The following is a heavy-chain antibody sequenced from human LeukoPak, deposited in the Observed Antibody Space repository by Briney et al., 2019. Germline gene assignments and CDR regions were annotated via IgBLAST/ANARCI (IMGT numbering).Heavy chain of an antibody. CDR2: IYYSGTT. CDR3: ASLIRGYSYGPFGY. CDR1: GGSISSSSYY. D-gene: IGHD5-18*01. J-gene: IGHJ4*02. Sequence: SETLSLTCTVSGGSISSSSYYWGWIRQPPGKGLEWIGYIYYSGTTNYNPSLKSRVTISVDTSKNQFSLKLSSVTAADTAVYYCASLIRGYSYGPFGYWGQGTLVTVSS. V-gene: IGHV4-61*05.